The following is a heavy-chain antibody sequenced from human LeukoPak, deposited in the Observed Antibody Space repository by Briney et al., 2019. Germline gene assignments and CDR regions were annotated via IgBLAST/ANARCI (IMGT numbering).Heavy chain of an antibody. V-gene: IGHV1-69*13. Sequence: SVKVSCKASGYTFTSYAISWVRQAPGQGLEWMGGIIPIFGTANYAQKFQGRVTITADESTSTAYMELSSLRSEDTAVYYCARFYYYDSSGYSFDYWGQGTLVTVS. CDR3: ARFYYYDSSGYSFDY. D-gene: IGHD3-22*01. CDR2: IIPIFGTA. CDR1: GYTFTSYA. J-gene: IGHJ4*02.